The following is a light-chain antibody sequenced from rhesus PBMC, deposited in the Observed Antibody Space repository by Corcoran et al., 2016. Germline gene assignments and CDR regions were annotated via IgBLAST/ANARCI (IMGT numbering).Light chain of an antibody. Sequence: EIVMTQSPATLSLSPGERATLSCRASQSVSSNLAWSQQKPGQTPRLLIYDASNRATGIPDSFSGSGSGTDVTLTISSLEPEDVGIYYCQQESNWPLTFGGGTKVEIK. J-gene: IGKJ4*01. CDR3: QQESNWPLT. CDR1: QSVSSN. CDR2: DAS. V-gene: IGKV3-35*01.